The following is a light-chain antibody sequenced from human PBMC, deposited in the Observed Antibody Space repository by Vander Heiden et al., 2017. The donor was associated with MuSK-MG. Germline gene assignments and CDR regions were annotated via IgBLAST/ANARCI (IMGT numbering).Light chain of an antibody. CDR2: EVS. V-gene: IGLV2-23*02. CDR1: SSDVGSCNL. Sequence: QSALTHPAPASGAPGRPITISWTASSSDVGSCNLVSWYQQHPGKAPKLMIYEVSKRPSGVSNRFSGSKSGNTASLTISGLQAEDEADYYCCSYASSSTFVVFGGGTKLTVL. CDR3: CSYASSSTFVV. J-gene: IGLJ2*01.